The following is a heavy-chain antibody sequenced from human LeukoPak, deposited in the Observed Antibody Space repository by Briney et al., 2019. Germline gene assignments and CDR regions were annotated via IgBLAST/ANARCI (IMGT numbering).Heavy chain of an antibody. J-gene: IGHJ5*02. CDR1: GYTFTSYD. CDR3: AREDCSSTSCYGGWFDP. D-gene: IGHD2-2*01. CDR2: MNPNSGNT. Sequence: GASVKVSRKASGYTFTSYDINWVRQATGQGLAWMGWMNPNSGNTGYAQKFQGRVTITRNTSISPAYMELSSLRSEDTAVYYCAREDCSSTSCYGGWFDPWGQGTLVTVSS. V-gene: IGHV1-8*03.